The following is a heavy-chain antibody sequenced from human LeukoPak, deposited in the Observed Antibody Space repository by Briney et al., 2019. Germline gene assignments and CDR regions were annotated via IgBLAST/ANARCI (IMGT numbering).Heavy chain of an antibody. CDR2: IYPGDSDT. CDR1: GSRFTNYW. CDR3: ARGYCSSSSCYLDV. V-gene: IGHV5-51*01. D-gene: IGHD2-2*01. Sequence: GESLKISCKVSGSRFTNYWIGWVRQMPGKGLEWMGIIYPGDSDTTYSPSFQGQVTISADKSISTAYLQWSSLKASDTAIYYCARGYCSSSSCYLDVWGKGTTVIVSS. J-gene: IGHJ6*04.